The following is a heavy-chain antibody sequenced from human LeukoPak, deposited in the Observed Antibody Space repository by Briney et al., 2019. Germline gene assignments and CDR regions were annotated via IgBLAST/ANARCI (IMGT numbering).Heavy chain of an antibody. CDR3: ARAMLWDPTAATGSWFDP. D-gene: IGHD2-15*01. J-gene: IGHJ5*02. V-gene: IGHV4-31*03. CDR1: GGSITSGGYY. Sequence: PSQTLSLTYTVSGGSITSGGYYWTWIHQHPGKGLEWIGYIYYIGSTYYNPSLKSRVTISVDTSKNQFSLKLSSVTAADTAVYYCARAMLWDPTAATGSWFDPWGQGTLVTVSS. CDR2: IYYIGST.